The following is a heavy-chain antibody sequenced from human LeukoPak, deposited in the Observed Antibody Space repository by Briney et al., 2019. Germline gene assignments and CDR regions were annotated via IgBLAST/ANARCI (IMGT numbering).Heavy chain of an antibody. CDR3: ARSPTTVTTLDY. J-gene: IGHJ4*02. CDR1: GRTFLSYA. V-gene: IGHV1-69*13. Sequence: SVKVSCKASGRTFLSYAINWVRQAPGQGLEWMGGIIPIFGKATYAQNFQGRLTITADESTSTAYMELSSLRSEDTAMFYCARSPTTVTTLDYWGQGTLVTVSS. CDR2: IIPIFGKA. D-gene: IGHD4-11*01.